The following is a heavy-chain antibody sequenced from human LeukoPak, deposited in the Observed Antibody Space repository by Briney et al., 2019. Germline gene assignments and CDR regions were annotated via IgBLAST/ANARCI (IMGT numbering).Heavy chain of an antibody. J-gene: IGHJ5*02. CDR1: GGSISSSSYY. V-gene: IGHV4-39*07. CDR3: ARWSDVSGYDSWWFDP. CDR2: IYYSGST. Sequence: PSETLSLTCTVSGGSISSSSYYWGWIRQPPGKGLEWIGSIYYSGSTYYNPSLKSRVTISVDTSKNQFSLKLSSVTAADTAVYYCARWSDVSGYDSWWFDPWGQGALVTVSS. D-gene: IGHD5-12*01.